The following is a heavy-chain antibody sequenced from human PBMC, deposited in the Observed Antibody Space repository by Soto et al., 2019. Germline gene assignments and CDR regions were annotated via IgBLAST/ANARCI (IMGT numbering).Heavy chain of an antibody. CDR2: MNPNSGNT. CDR1: GYTFTSYD. D-gene: IGHD2-2*01. J-gene: IGHJ6*02. V-gene: IGHV1-8*01. CDR3: AREIVVVPAAMVSDYYYGMDV. Sequence: ASVKVSCKASGYTFTSYDINWVRQATGQGLEWMGWMNPNSGNTGYAQKFQGRVTMTRNTSISTAYMELSSLRSEDTAVHYCAREIVVVPAAMVSDYYYGMDVWGQGTTVTVSS.